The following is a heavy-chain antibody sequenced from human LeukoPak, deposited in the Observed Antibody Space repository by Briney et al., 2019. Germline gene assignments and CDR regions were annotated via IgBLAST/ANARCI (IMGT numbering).Heavy chain of an antibody. CDR3: VKGGGSCYDILTGQEGFDY. J-gene: IGHJ4*02. V-gene: IGHV3-64D*06. Sequence: GGSLRLSCSASGFTFSSYAMHWVRQAPGKGLEYVSAISSNGGSTYYADSVKGRFTISRDNSKNTLYLQMSSLRAEDTAVYYCVKGGGSCYDILTGQEGFDYWGQGTLVTVSS. D-gene: IGHD3-9*01. CDR1: GFTFSSYA. CDR2: ISSNGGST.